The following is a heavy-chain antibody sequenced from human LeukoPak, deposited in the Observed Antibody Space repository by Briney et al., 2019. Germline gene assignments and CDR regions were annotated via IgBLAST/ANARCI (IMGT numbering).Heavy chain of an antibody. V-gene: IGHV3-23*01. D-gene: IGHD3-22*01. Sequence: GGSLRLSCVASEFTFSNYAMSWVRQAPGKGLEWVSTIGGSGGSTYYADSVKGRFTISRDNSKNTLYLQMNSLRAEDTAVYYCAKTNYYDSSGYPAWGQGTLVTVSS. CDR3: AKTNYYDSSGYPA. J-gene: IGHJ5*02. CDR2: IGGSGGST. CDR1: EFTFSNYA.